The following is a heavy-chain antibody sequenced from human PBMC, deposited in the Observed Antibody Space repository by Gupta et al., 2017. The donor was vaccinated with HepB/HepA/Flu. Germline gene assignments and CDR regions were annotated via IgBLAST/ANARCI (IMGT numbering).Heavy chain of an antibody. CDR2: IIPIFGTA. J-gene: IGHJ6*03. CDR1: GGTFSSYA. CDR3: ARDRTNKYYYDSSGYYSYYYYMDA. V-gene: IGHV1-69*01. Sequence: QVQLVQSGAEVKKPGSSVKVSCKASGGTFSSYAISWVRQAPGQGLEWMGGIIPIFGTANYAQKFQGRVTITADESTSTAYMELSSLRSEDTAVYYCARDRTNKYYYDSSGYYSYYYYMDAWGKGTTVTVSS. D-gene: IGHD3-22*01.